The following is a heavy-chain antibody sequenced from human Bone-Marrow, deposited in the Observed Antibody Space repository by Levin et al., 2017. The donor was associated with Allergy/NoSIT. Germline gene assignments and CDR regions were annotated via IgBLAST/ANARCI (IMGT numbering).Heavy chain of an antibody. V-gene: IGHV4-59*01. D-gene: IGHD6-19*01. Sequence: SQTLSLTCTVSGGSISSYYWSWIRQPPGKGLEWIGYIYYSGSTNYNPSLKSRVTISVDTSKNQFSLKLSSVTAADTAVYYCARTGGISSGWYNDYWGQGTLVTVSS. J-gene: IGHJ4*02. CDR2: IYYSGST. CDR1: GGSISSYY. CDR3: ARTGGISSGWYNDY.